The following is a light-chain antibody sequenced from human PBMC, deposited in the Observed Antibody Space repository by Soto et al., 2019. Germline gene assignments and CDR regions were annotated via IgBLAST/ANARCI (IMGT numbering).Light chain of an antibody. V-gene: IGKV1-39*01. CDR3: QQSYSTLLIT. J-gene: IGKJ5*01. CDR1: QAINTY. CDR2: GTS. Sequence: DIQMTQSPSFLSASVGDRVTISCRASQAINTYLNWYQQKPGKATKLLIYGTSDLQDGVPSRFSGGGSGTDFSLTNSSLQPEDFATYYCQQSYSTLLITFGQGTRLEV.